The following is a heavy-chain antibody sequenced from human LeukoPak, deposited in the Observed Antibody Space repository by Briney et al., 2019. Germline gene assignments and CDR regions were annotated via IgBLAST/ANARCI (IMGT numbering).Heavy chain of an antibody. D-gene: IGHD3-3*01. Sequence: GGSLRLSCAASGFTFSSYAMHWVRQAPGKGLEWVAVISYDGSNKYYADSVKGRFTISRDNSKDTLYLQMNSLRAEDTAVYYCAREYYDFWSGSLYYFDYWGQGTLVTVSS. CDR3: AREYYDFWSGSLYYFDY. CDR1: GFTFSSYA. CDR2: ISYDGSNK. V-gene: IGHV3-30*04. J-gene: IGHJ4*02.